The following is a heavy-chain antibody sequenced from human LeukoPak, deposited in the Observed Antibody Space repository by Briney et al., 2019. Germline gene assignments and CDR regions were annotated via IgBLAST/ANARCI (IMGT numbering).Heavy chain of an antibody. V-gene: IGHV1-69*04. Sequence: GSSVKVSCKASGGTFSSYAISWVRQAPGQGLEWMGRIIPILGIANYAQKFQGRVTITADKSTSTAYMELSSLRSEDTAVYYCARDSSSGDTAMVKYFDYWGQGTLVTDSS. CDR1: GGTFSSYA. CDR2: IIPILGIA. D-gene: IGHD5-18*01. J-gene: IGHJ4*02. CDR3: ARDSSSGDTAMVKYFDY.